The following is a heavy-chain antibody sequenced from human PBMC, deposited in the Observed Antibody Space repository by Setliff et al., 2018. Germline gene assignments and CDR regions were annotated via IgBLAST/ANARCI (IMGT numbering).Heavy chain of an antibody. D-gene: IGHD3-22*01. CDR3: ARGPVMIVATGYFDY. CDR2: IYTSGST. V-gene: IGHV4-61*02. Sequence: SETLSLTCTVSGGSISSGSYYWSWIRQPAGKGLEWIGRIYTSGSTNYNPSLMSRVTISVDTSKNQFSLKLSSVTAADTAVYYCARGPVMIVATGYFDYWGQGTLVT. CDR1: GGSISSGSYY. J-gene: IGHJ4*02.